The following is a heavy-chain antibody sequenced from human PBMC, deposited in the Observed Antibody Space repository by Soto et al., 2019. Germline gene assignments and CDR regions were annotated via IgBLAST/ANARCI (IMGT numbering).Heavy chain of an antibody. CDR2: ISGSGGST. CDR1: GFTFSSYA. J-gene: IGHJ6*02. V-gene: IGHV3-23*01. CDR3: ARDMYSSSWYFYYYSMDV. Sequence: EVQLLESGGDLVQPGGSLRVSCAASGFTFSSYAMSWVRQAPGKGLEWVSAISGSGGSTYYADSVKGRFTISRDNSKNTLYLQMNSLRAEDTAVYYCARDMYSSSWYFYYYSMDVWGQGTTVTVSS. D-gene: IGHD6-13*01.